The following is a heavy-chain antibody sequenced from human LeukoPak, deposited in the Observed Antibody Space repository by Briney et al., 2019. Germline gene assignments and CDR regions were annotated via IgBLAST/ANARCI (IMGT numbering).Heavy chain of an antibody. Sequence: PGGSLRLSCAASGFTFSSYDMHWVRQATGKGLEWVSAIGTAGDTYYPGSVKGRFTISRENAKNSLYLQMNSLRAGDTAVYYCARAGYGSGSFDYWGQGTLVTVSS. V-gene: IGHV3-13*01. D-gene: IGHD3-10*01. CDR2: IGTAGDT. CDR3: ARAGYGSGSFDY. CDR1: GFTFSSYD. J-gene: IGHJ4*02.